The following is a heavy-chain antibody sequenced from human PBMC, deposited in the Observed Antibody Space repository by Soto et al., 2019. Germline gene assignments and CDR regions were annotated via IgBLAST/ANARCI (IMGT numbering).Heavy chain of an antibody. J-gene: IGHJ4*02. Sequence: LRLSCAASGFTFSSNGMHWGRQAPGKGLEWVAVISYDGSNKYYVDSVKGRFTISRDNSKNTLYLQMNSLRAEDTAVYYCAKDRVESGLGEVDYWGQGTLVTVSS. CDR1: GFTFSSNG. CDR3: AKDRVESGLGEVDY. D-gene: IGHD3-16*01. CDR2: ISYDGSNK. V-gene: IGHV3-30*18.